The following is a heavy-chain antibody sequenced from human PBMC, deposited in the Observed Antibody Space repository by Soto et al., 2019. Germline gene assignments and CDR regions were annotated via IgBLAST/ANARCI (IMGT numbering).Heavy chain of an antibody. V-gene: IGHV4-34*01. Sequence: PSETLSLTCAVYGGSFSGYYWSWIRQPPGKGLEWIGEINHSGSTNYNPSLKSRVTISADTSKNQFSLKLSSVTAADTAVYYCARGGNWNYDYYYYGMDVWGQGTTVTVSS. CDR3: ARGGNWNYDYYYYGMDV. J-gene: IGHJ6*02. CDR2: INHSGST. CDR1: GGSFSGYY. D-gene: IGHD1-7*01.